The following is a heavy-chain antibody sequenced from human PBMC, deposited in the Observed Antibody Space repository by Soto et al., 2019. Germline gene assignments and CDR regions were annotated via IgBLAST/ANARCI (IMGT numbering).Heavy chain of an antibody. J-gene: IGHJ4*02. CDR1: GFTFSSYA. Sequence: GGSLRLSCAASGFTFSSYAMSWVRQAPGKGLEWVSAISGSGGSTYYADSVKGRFTISRDNSKNTLYLQMNSLRAEDTAVYYCAKDGGYAYYDSSGYYFGYWGQGTLVIVSS. V-gene: IGHV3-23*01. CDR3: AKDGGYAYYDSSGYYFGY. D-gene: IGHD3-22*01. CDR2: ISGSGGST.